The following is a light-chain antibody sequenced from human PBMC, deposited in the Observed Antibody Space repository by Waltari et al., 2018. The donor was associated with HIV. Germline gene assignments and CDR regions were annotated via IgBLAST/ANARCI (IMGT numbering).Light chain of an antibody. CDR1: QSISSY. CDR3: QQSYSTPPLT. CDR2: AAS. V-gene: IGKV1-39*01. J-gene: IGKJ4*01. Sequence: DLQMTQSPSSLSASVGDRVTITCRASQSISSYLNWYQQKPGKAPKLLIYAASSLQSGVPLRFSGSGSGTDFTLTISSLQPEDFATYYCQQSYSTPPLTFGGGTKVEIK.